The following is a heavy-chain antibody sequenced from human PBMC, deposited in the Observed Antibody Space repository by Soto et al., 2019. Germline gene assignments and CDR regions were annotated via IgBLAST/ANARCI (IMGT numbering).Heavy chain of an antibody. CDR3: ARARIQLWLVWFDP. V-gene: IGHV4-39*01. D-gene: IGHD5-18*01. CDR1: GGSISSSSYC. CDR2: IYYSGST. Sequence: SETLSLTCTVSGGSISSSSYCWGWIRQPPGKGLEWIGSIYYSGSTYYNPSLKSRVTISVDTSKNQFSLKLSSVTAADTAVYYCARARIQLWLVWFDPWGQGTLVTVSS. J-gene: IGHJ5*02.